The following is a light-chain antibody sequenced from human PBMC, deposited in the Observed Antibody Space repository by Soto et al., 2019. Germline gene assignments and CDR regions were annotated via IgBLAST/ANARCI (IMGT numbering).Light chain of an antibody. J-gene: IGKJ4*01. V-gene: IGKV3-20*01. CDR2: GAS. CDR3: QQYGSPLT. CDR1: QRVSSTY. Sequence: EIVLTQSPGTLSLSPGERATLSCRASQRVSSTYLAWYQQKPGQAPRLLIYGASSRTTGIPDRFSGSGSVTDFTLTISRLEPGDSAVYYCQQYGSPLTFGGGTKVEIK.